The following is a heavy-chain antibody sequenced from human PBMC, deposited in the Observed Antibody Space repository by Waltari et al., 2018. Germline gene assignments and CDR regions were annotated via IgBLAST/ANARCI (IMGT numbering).Heavy chain of an antibody. D-gene: IGHD4-17*01. V-gene: IGHV3-23*01. CDR3: AKFYYGDYGHFDY. J-gene: IGHJ4*02. CDR2: GGRSSGWE. CDR1: GVTFSTFA. Sequence: EVQLSESGGGLVQPGGSLRLSCATSGVTFSTFAMSWVRQAPGKGLAWVSSGGRSSGWEYYADSVKGRFSISRDNSKNTVYLQVNSLRVDDTAVYYCAKFYYGDYGHFDYWGQGTLVTVSS.